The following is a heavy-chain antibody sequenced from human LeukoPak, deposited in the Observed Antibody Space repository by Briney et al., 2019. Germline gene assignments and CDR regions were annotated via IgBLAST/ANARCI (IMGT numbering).Heavy chain of an antibody. Sequence: GGSLRLSCAASGFTFSSYSMNWVRQAPGKGLEWVSSISSSSSYIYYAESVKGRFTISRDNAKNSLYLQMNSLRAKDTAVYYCARALPYDFWSGYYPTYDAFDIWGQGTMVTVSS. D-gene: IGHD3-3*01. J-gene: IGHJ3*02. CDR2: ISSSSSYI. CDR3: ARALPYDFWSGYYPTYDAFDI. CDR1: GFTFSSYS. V-gene: IGHV3-21*01.